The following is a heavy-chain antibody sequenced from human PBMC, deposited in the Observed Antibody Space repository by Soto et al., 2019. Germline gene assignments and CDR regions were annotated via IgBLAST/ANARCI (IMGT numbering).Heavy chain of an antibody. V-gene: IGHV1-69*12. Sequence: QVQLVQSGAEVKKPGSSVKVSCKASGGTFSSYAISWVRQAPGQGLEWMGGIIPIFGTANYAQKFQGRVTITADESTSPXYXXLSSLRSEDTASYYCASESRYCSGGSCYSLPGIDYWGQGSLVTVSS. D-gene: IGHD2-15*01. CDR1: GGTFSSYA. CDR3: ASESRYCSGGSCYSLPGIDY. J-gene: IGHJ4*02. CDR2: IIPIFGTA.